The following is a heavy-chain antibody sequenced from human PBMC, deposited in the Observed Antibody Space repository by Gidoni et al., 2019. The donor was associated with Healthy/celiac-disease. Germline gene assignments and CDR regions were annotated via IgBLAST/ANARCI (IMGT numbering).Heavy chain of an antibody. V-gene: IGHV3-53*04. J-gene: IGHJ6*02. D-gene: IGHD2-15*01. CDR2: IYSGGST. CDR1: GFTVSSNY. CDR3: ARDPRYCSGGSCYYYGMDV. Sequence: EVQLVESGGGLVQPGGSLRLSCAASGFTVSSNYMSWVRQAPGKGLEWVSVIYSGGSTYYADSVKGRFTISRHNSKNTLYLQMNSLRAEDTAVYYCARDPRYCSGGSCYYYGMDVWGQGTTVTVSS.